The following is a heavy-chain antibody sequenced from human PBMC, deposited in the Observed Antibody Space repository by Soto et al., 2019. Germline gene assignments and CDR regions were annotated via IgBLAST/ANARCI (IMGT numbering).Heavy chain of an antibody. V-gene: IGHV3-30*18. CDR3: AKDQWSEGLVVAAPPGI. CDR1: GFTFSSYG. Sequence: PGGSVRLSCAASGFTFSSYGMHWVRQAPGKGLEWVAVISYDGSNKYYADSVKGRFTISRDNSKNTLYLQMNSLRAEDTAVYYCAKDQWSEGLVVAAPPGIWGQGTMVTVSS. J-gene: IGHJ3*02. CDR2: ISYDGSNK. D-gene: IGHD2-15*01.